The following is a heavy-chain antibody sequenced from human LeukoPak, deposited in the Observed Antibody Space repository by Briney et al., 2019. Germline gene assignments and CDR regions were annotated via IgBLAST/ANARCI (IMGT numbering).Heavy chain of an antibody. Sequence: GGSLRLSCAASGFTFSSYSMNWVRQAPGKGLEWVLSISSSSSYIYYADSVKGRFTISRDNAKNSLYLQMNSLRAEDTAVYYCARVLNSGYDYDFDYWGQGTLVTVSS. D-gene: IGHD5-12*01. V-gene: IGHV3-21*01. J-gene: IGHJ4*02. CDR3: ARVLNSGYDYDFDY. CDR2: ISSSSSYI. CDR1: GFTFSSYS.